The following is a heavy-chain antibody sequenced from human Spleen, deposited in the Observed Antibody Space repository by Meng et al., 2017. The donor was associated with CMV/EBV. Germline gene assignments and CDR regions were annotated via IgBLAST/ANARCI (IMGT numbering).Heavy chain of an antibody. CDR2: IYHTGTT. CDR3: ARIRGYSLPEF. D-gene: IGHD5-18*01. CDR1: GGPVSSGSHH. Sequence: SETLSLTCSVSGGPVSSGSHHWSWIRQSPGKRLEWIGNIYHTGTTNYNPSLTSRVTMSVDPSRNQFSLTLSSLNASDTAVYYCARIRGYSLPEFWGRGILVPSPQ. J-gene: IGHJ4*02. V-gene: IGHV4-61*01.